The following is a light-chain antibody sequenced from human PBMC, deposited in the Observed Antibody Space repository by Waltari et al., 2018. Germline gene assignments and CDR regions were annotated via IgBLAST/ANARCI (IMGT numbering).Light chain of an antibody. Sequence: QSALTQPASVSGSPGQSITISCTGTTSDLGGYNYVPWYQPHPGKAPKLIIFDVSSRPSGVSNRFSGSKSGNTASLIISGLQAEDEADYYCCSFTSSSTWVFGGGTKLTVL. CDR3: CSFTSSSTWV. CDR2: DVS. CDR1: TSDLGGYNY. J-gene: IGLJ3*02. V-gene: IGLV2-14*03.